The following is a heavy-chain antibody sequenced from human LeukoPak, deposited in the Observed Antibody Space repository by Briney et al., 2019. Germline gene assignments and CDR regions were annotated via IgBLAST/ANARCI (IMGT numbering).Heavy chain of an antibody. D-gene: IGHD4-17*01. CDR2: IYYRGST. CDR1: GGSISSTTYY. CDR3: ARESGTTAYYYYYYMDV. J-gene: IGHJ6*03. V-gene: IGHV4-39*07. Sequence: PSETLSLTCTVSGGSISSTTYYWGWIRQPPGKGLEWIGNIYYRGSTYYNPSLKSRVTISVDTSKNQFSLKLSSVTAADTAVYYCARESGTTAYYYYYYMDVWGKGTTVTVSS.